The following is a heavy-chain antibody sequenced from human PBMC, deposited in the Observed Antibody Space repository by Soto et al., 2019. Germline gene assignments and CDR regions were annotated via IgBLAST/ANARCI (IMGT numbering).Heavy chain of an antibody. CDR1: GYTFTSYG. CDR3: ARAKRITGDFDY. Sequence: QVHLVQSGAEVKKPGASVKVSCKASGYTFTSYGLSWVRRAPGQGLEWMGWISGYNGATNYAQKLQGRVTMTTDTSTSTAYMEVRSLRYDDTAEYFCARAKRITGDFDYWGQGTLVTVSS. D-gene: IGHD1-20*01. V-gene: IGHV1-18*01. J-gene: IGHJ4*02. CDR2: ISGYNGAT.